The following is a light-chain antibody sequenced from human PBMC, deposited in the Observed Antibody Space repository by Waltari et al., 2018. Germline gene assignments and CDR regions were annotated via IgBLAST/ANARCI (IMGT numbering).Light chain of an antibody. V-gene: IGKV4-1*01. J-gene: IGKJ1*01. CDR2: WAS. Sequence: DIVMTPSPDSLAVSLGERATINCKSSQSVLYSSNNKNYLACYQQKPGQPPKLLIYWASTRESGVPDRFSGSGSGTDFTLTISSLQAEDVAVYYCQQYYSTPQTFGQGTKVEIK. CDR1: QSVLYSSNNKNY. CDR3: QQYYSTPQT.